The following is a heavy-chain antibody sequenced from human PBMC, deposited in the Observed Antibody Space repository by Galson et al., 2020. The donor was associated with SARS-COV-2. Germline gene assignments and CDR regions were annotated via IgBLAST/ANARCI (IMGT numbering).Heavy chain of an antibody. CDR3: ARGTGFGVVIYMDV. D-gene: IGHD3-3*01. V-gene: IGHV4-59*08. Sequence: SETLSLTCTVSGGSISSYYWSWIRQPPGKGLEWIGYIYYSGSTNYNPSLKSRVTISVDTSKNQFSLKLSSVTAADTAVYYCARGTGFGVVIYMDVWGKGTTVTVSS. CDR2: IYYSGST. CDR1: GGSISSYY. J-gene: IGHJ6*03.